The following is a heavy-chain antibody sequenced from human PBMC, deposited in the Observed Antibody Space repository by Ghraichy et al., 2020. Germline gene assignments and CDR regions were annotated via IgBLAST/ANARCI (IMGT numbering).Heavy chain of an antibody. CDR2: ISGSGGST. D-gene: IGHD1-26*01. J-gene: IGHJ4*02. CDR1: GFTFSSYA. Sequence: AGSLRLSCAASGFTFSSYAMSWVRQAPGKGLEWVSAISGSGGSTYYADSVKGRFTISRDNSKNTLYLQMNSLRAEDTAVYYCAKSGSYYPHPPLVFDYWGQGTLVTVSS. V-gene: IGHV3-23*01. CDR3: AKSGSYYPHPPLVFDY.